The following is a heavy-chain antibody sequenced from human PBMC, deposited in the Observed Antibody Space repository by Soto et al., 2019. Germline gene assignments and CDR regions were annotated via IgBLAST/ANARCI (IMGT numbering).Heavy chain of an antibody. V-gene: IGHV3-30-3*01. D-gene: IGHD2-15*01. Sequence: QVQLVESGGGVVQPGRSLRLSCAASGFTFSSYAMYWVRQAPGKGLEWVAVISYDGNNKYYADSVKGRFTISRDNSKKTRYLQMNSLRAEDTAVYYCARAGCDGGSCYTLVGLRYGMDVWGQGTTVTVSS. J-gene: IGHJ6*02. CDR1: GFTFSSYA. CDR2: ISYDGNNK. CDR3: ARAGCDGGSCYTLVGLRYGMDV.